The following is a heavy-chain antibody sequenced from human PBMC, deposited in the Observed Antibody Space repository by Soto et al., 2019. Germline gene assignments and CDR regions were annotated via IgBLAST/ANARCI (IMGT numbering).Heavy chain of an antibody. J-gene: IGHJ4*02. Sequence: SETLSLTCTVSGGSISSGGYYWSWIRRHPGKGLEWIGYIYYSGSTYYNPSLKSRVTISVDTSKNQFSLKLSSVTAADTAVYYCARETYYYGSGSYYEGISMYYFDYWGQGTLVTVSS. D-gene: IGHD3-10*01. V-gene: IGHV4-31*03. CDR3: ARETYYYGSGSYYEGISMYYFDY. CDR1: GGSISSGGYY. CDR2: IYYSGST.